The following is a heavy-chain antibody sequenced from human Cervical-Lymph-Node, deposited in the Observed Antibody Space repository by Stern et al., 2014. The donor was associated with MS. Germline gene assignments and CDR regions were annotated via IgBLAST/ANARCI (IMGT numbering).Heavy chain of an antibody. D-gene: IGHD6-19*01. CDR3: ARHRGASGWYEFDY. J-gene: IGHJ4*02. CDR1: GYSFSSYG. CDR2: SSTSYNGNT. Sequence: QVQLGQSGTEVEKPGASVKVSCKASGYSFSSYGISWVRQAPGQGLEWMGWSSTSYNGNTNYAQKFQGRVTMTTHTSTTTSYMELRSLRSDDTAVYYCARHRGASGWYEFDYWGQGTLVTVSS. V-gene: IGHV1-18*01.